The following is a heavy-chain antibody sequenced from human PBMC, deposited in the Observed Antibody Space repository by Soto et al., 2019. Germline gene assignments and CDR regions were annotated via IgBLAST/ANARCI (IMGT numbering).Heavy chain of an antibody. D-gene: IGHD3-16*01. Sequence: QVQLQESGPGLVKPSETLSLTCPVSGASIRSNHGGWIRQPAGKGLEGIGRMQNTGNTNYNPSLKSRVTMSVDTSKNQISLKMTSVTAADTAVYFCAKDVSSRRWFDPWGQGILVIVSS. V-gene: IGHV4-4*07. J-gene: IGHJ5*02. CDR2: MQNTGNT. CDR3: AKDVSSRRWFDP. CDR1: GASIRSNH.